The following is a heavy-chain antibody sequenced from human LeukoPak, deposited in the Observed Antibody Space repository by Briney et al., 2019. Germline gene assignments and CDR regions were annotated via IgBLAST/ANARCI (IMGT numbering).Heavy chain of an antibody. V-gene: IGHV4-34*01. CDR3: ARQVGGSWFDYFDY. CDR2: INHSGST. J-gene: IGHJ4*02. D-gene: IGHD6-13*01. CDR1: GGSFSGYY. Sequence: SETLSLTCAVYGGSFSGYYWSWIRQPPGKGLEWIGEINHSGSTNYNPSLKSRVTISVDTSKNQFSLKLSSVTAADTAVYYCARQVGGSWFDYFDYWGQGTLVTVSS.